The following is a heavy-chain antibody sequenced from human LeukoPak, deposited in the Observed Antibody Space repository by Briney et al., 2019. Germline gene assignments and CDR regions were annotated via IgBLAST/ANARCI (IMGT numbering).Heavy chain of an antibody. CDR1: GYTFTSYG. Sequence: ASVKVSCKASGYTFTSYGISWVRQAPGQGLEWMGWISAYNGNTNYAQKLQGRVTMTTDTSTSTAYMDLRSLRSDDTAVYYCARLTVGYYDFWSGEIHDAFDIWGQGTMVTVSS. D-gene: IGHD3-3*01. J-gene: IGHJ3*02. V-gene: IGHV1-18*01. CDR2: ISAYNGNT. CDR3: ARLTVGYYDFWSGEIHDAFDI.